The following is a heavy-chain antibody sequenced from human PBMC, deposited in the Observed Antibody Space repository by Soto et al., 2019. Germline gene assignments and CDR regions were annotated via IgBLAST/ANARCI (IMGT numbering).Heavy chain of an antibody. CDR1: GFNFSSYG. V-gene: IGHV3-30*18. CDR2: ISYDGSNK. J-gene: IGHJ3*02. D-gene: IGHD3-22*01. CDR3: AKDWYYYDSSGYSRDAFDI. Sequence: PAGSLRLSYAASGFNFSSYGMHWVRQAPGKGLEWVAVISYDGSNKYYADSVKGRFTISRDNSKNTLYLQMNSLRAEDTAVYYCAKDWYYYDSSGYSRDAFDIWGQGTMVT.